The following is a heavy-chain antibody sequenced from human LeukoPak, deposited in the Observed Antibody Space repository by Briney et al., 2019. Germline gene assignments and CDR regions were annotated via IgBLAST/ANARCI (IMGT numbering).Heavy chain of an antibody. Sequence: SVKVSCQASGGTFRRYAISWLRQAAGQGLEWMGGIFPIFGTQNYAQLFQGRVTITADESTSPAYLELSTLSSAGPAVYFCASLPITMFGTNLDYWGQGTLVTVSS. CDR1: GGTFRRYA. D-gene: IGHD3-3*01. V-gene: IGHV1-69*01. J-gene: IGHJ4*02. CDR2: IFPIFGTQ. CDR3: ASLPITMFGTNLDY.